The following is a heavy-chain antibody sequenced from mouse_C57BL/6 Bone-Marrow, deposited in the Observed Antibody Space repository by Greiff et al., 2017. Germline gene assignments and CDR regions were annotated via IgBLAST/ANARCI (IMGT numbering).Heavy chain of an antibody. J-gene: IGHJ3*01. CDR3: ARKDYDWAY. Sequence: QVQLKESGAELARPGASVKLSCKASGYTFTSYGISWVKQRTGQGLEWIGEIYPRSGNTYYNEKFKGKATLTADKSSSTAYMELRSLTSEDPAVYFCARKDYDWAYWGQGTLVTVSA. D-gene: IGHD2-4*01. CDR2: IYPRSGNT. CDR1: GYTFTSYG. V-gene: IGHV1-81*01.